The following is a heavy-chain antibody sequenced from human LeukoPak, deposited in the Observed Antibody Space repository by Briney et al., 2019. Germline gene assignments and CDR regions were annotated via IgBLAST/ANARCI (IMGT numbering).Heavy chain of an antibody. D-gene: IGHD6-19*01. CDR2: IWYDGSNK. CDR1: GFTFSSYG. Sequence: GGSLRLSCAASGFTFSSYGMHWVRQAPGKGLEWVAVIWYDGSNKYYADSMKGRFTISRDNSKNTLYLQMNSLRAEDTAVYYCARDPQWLDIDYWGQGTLVTVSS. V-gene: IGHV3-33*01. CDR3: ARDPQWLDIDY. J-gene: IGHJ4*02.